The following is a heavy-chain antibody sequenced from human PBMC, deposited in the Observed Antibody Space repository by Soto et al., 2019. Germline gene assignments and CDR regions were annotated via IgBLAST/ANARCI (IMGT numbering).Heavy chain of an antibody. CDR2: IKSKTDGGTT. Sequence: GGSLRLSCAASGFTFSNAWMSWVRQAPGKGLEWVGRIKSKTDGGTTDYAAPVKGRFTISRDDSKNTLYLQMNSLKTEDTAVYYCTTVLLWFGEPNDYWGQGTLVTVSS. J-gene: IGHJ4*02. V-gene: IGHV3-15*01. CDR1: GFTFSNAW. CDR3: TTVLLWFGEPNDY. D-gene: IGHD3-10*01.